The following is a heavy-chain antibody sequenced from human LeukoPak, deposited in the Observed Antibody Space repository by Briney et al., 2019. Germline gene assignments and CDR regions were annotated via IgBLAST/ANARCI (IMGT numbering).Heavy chain of an antibody. D-gene: IGHD3-22*01. CDR1: GYTFTSYG. CDR2: ISAYSGNT. CDR3: ARDRPHYDSSGYYSYLYYFDY. Sequence: GASVKVSCKASGYTFTSYGISWVRQAPGQGLESMGWISAYSGNTNYAQKLQGRVTMTTDTSTSTAYMELRSLRSDDTAVYYCARDRPHYDSSGYYSYLYYFDYWGQGTLVTVSS. V-gene: IGHV1-18*01. J-gene: IGHJ4*02.